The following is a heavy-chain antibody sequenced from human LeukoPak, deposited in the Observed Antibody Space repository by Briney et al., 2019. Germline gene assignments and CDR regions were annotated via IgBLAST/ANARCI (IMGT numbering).Heavy chain of an antibody. J-gene: IGHJ4*02. Sequence: GGSLRLSCAASGFTFSSYAMHWVRQAPGKGLEWVAVISYDGSNKYYADSVKGRFTISRDNSKNTLYLQMNSLRAGDTAVYYCARGLYDSSGYSYWGQGTLVTVSS. CDR3: ARGLYDSSGYSY. CDR2: ISYDGSNK. CDR1: GFTFSSYA. V-gene: IGHV3-30-3*01. D-gene: IGHD3-22*01.